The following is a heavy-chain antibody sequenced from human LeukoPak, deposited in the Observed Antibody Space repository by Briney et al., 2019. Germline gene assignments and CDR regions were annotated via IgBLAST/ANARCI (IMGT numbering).Heavy chain of an antibody. D-gene: IGHD1-26*01. CDR3: AGRGSYGFVDY. V-gene: IGHV3-23*01. CDR2: ISGSGGST. Sequence: GGSLRLSCAASGFTFSSYVMSWVRQAPGKGLEWVSAISGSGGSTYYADSVKGRFTISRDNSKNTLYLQMNSLRAEDTAVYYCAGRGSYGFVDYWGQGTLVTVSS. J-gene: IGHJ4*02. CDR1: GFTFSSYV.